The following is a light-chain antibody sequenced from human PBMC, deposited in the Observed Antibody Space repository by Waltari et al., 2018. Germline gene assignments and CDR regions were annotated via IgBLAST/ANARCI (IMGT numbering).Light chain of an antibody. Sequence: DIQMTQSPSSLSASVGDRVTITCRASQSISSYLSWYQQKPRKAPKLLIYGASSLQSGVPSRFSGSGSGTHFTLTISSLQPEDFATYYCQQNYNVPPAFGPGTKVEIK. CDR1: QSISSY. J-gene: IGKJ1*01. CDR2: GAS. CDR3: QQNYNVPPA. V-gene: IGKV1-39*01.